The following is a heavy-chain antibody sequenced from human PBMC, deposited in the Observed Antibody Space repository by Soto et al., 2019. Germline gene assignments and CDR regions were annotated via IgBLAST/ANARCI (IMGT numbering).Heavy chain of an antibody. CDR1: VGTLSSYA. CDR2: IIPIFGTA. CDR3: AASNYYDSSGYHFGY. V-gene: IGHV1-69*13. J-gene: IGHJ4*02. D-gene: IGHD3-22*01. Sequence: SVKVSCKASVGTLSSYAISWVRQAPGQGLEWMGGIIPIFGTANYAQKFQGRVTITADESTSTAYMELSSLRSEDTAVYYCAASNYYDSSGYHFGYWGQGTLVTVSS.